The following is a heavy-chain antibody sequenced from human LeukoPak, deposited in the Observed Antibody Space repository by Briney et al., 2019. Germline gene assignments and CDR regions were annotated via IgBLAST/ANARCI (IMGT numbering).Heavy chain of an antibody. V-gene: IGHV3-21*05. D-gene: IGHD3-10*01. Sequence: GGSLRLSCAASGFTFSSYSMNWVRQAPGKGLEWVSYISSSSSYTNYADSVKGRFTISRDNAKNSLYLQMNSLRAEDTAVYYCARDITMVRGVIINYYYYGMDVWGKGTTVTVSS. CDR3: ARDITMVRGVIINYYYYGMDV. CDR1: GFTFSSYS. J-gene: IGHJ6*04. CDR2: ISSSSSYT.